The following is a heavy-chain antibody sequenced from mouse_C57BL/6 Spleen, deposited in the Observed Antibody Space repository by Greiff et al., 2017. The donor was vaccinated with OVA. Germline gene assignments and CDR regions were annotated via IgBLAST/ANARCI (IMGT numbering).Heavy chain of an antibody. J-gene: IGHJ2*01. Sequence: EVHLLESGAGLVKPGASLKLSCAASGFTFSSYAMPWVRQTPEQRLEWVAYISRGGDYTYYADTVKGRSTLSRDTSTNTLYLQLSSLKSEDTAMYYCAREVAYDGYWYFDYWGQGTTLTVSS. V-gene: IGHV5S21*01. CDR3: AREVAYDGYWYFDY. CDR2: ISRGGDYT. D-gene: IGHD2-3*01. CDR1: GFTFSSYA.